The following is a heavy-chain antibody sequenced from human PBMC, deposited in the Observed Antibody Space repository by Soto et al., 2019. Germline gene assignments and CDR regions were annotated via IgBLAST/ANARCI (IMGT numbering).Heavy chain of an antibody. Sequence: ESGGGLVQPGGSLRLSCAASGFTFSSYAMSWVRQAPGKGLEWVSAISGSGGSTYYADSVKGRFIISRDNSKNTLYLRMNSLRAEDTAVYYCAKGAYYDFWSGYPFSCMDVWGQGTTVTVSS. CDR1: GFTFSSYA. V-gene: IGHV3-23*01. CDR3: AKGAYYDFWSGYPFSCMDV. CDR2: ISGSGGST. J-gene: IGHJ6*02. D-gene: IGHD3-3*01.